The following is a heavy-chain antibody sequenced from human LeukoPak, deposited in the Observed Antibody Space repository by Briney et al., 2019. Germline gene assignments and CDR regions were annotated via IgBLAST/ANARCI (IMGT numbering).Heavy chain of an antibody. CDR1: GFTFSSYA. D-gene: IGHD4-17*01. V-gene: IGHV3-23*01. CDR2: ISDSGGST. CDR3: AKDLVGTYGDTFYFYGMDV. Sequence: GGSLRLSCAASGFTFSSYAMSWVRQAPGKGLEWVSAISDSGGSTYYADSVKGRFTISRDNSKNTLYLQMNSLRAEDTAVYYCAKDLVGTYGDTFYFYGMDVWGQGTTVTVSS. J-gene: IGHJ6*02.